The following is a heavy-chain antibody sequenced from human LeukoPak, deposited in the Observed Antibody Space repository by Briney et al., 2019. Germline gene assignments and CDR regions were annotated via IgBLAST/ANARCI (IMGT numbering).Heavy chain of an antibody. Sequence: NPGGSLRLSCSASGFTFSSYSMNWVRQAPGKGLEWVSSISSSSSYIYYAGSVKGRFTISRDNAKNSLYLQMYSLRAEDTAVYYCARDLGDNSGYPDYWGQGTLVTVSS. CDR2: ISSSSSYI. J-gene: IGHJ4*02. CDR1: GFTFSSYS. V-gene: IGHV3-21*01. CDR3: ARDLGDNSGYPDY. D-gene: IGHD3-22*01.